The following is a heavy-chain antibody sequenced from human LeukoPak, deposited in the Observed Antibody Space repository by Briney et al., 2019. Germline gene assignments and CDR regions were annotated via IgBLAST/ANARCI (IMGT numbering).Heavy chain of an antibody. V-gene: IGHV1-18*01. CDR1: GYTFTSYG. CDR3: ARPQNYYYYMDV. Sequence: ASVKVSCKASGYTFTSYGISWVRQAPGQGLEWMGWITAYNGNTNYAQKFQGRVTITADESTSTAYMELSSLRSEDTAVYYCARPQNYYYYMDVWGKGTTVTVSS. CDR2: ITAYNGNT. J-gene: IGHJ6*03.